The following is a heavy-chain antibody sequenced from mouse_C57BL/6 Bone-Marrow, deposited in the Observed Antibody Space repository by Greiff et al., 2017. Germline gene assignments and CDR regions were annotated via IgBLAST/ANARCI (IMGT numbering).Heavy chain of an antibody. CDR1: GYTFTSYW. D-gene: IGHD4-1*01. Sequence: QVQLQQPGAELVKPGASVKLSCKASGYTFTSYWMHWVKQRPGQGLEWIGMIHPNRGSTNYNEKFKSKATLTVDKSSSTAYMKLSSLTSEDSAVYYCARREVGRGFAYWGQGTLVTVSA. J-gene: IGHJ3*01. CDR2: IHPNRGST. V-gene: IGHV1-64*01. CDR3: ARREVGRGFAY.